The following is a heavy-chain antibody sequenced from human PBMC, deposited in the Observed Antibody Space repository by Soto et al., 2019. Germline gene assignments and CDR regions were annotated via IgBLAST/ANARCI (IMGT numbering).Heavy chain of an antibody. CDR1: GGSISSSHW. CDR2: ISHSGTS. V-gene: IGHV4-4*02. CDR3: ARVVLSITRGAFDA. Sequence: QVQLQESGPGLVKPSGTLSLTCAVSGGSISSSHWWTWVRQSPGKGLEYNGEISHSGTSNSNPSLKSRVTLSVDRSKNHFSLTLTSVTAADTAVYYCARVVLSITRGAFDAWGQGTPVIVSS. D-gene: IGHD1-20*01. J-gene: IGHJ3*01.